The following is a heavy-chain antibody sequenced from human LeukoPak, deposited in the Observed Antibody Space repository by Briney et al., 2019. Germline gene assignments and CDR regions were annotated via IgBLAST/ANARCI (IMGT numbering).Heavy chain of an antibody. J-gene: IGHJ5*02. CDR3: ARQSYDFWSGYFPSRGSFDP. CDR2: IYYSGST. Sequence: SETLSLTCTVSGGPISSSSYYWGWIRQPPGKGLEWIGSIYYSGSTYYNPSLKSRVTISVDTSKNQFSLKLSSVTAADTAVYYCARQSYDFWSGYFPSRGSFDPWGQGTLVTVSS. CDR1: GGPISSSSYY. V-gene: IGHV4-39*01. D-gene: IGHD3-3*01.